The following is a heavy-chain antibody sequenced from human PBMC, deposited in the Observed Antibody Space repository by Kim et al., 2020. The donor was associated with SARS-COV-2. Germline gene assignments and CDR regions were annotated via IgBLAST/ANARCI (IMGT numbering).Heavy chain of an antibody. CDR1: GFTFSSYG. CDR2: IWYDGSNK. CDR3: ARDLSDNWNRRGSNTPNHNYGMDV. V-gene: IGHV3-33*01. Sequence: GRSLRLSCAASGFTFSSYGMHWVRQAPGKGLEWVAVIWYDGSNKYYADSVKGRFTISRDSSKNTLYLQMNSLRAEDTAVYYCARDLSDNWNRRGSNTPNHNYGMDVWGQGTTVTVSS. D-gene: IGHD1-20*01. J-gene: IGHJ6*02.